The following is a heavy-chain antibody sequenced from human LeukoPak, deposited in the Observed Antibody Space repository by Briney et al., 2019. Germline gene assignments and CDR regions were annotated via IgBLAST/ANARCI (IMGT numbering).Heavy chain of an antibody. V-gene: IGHV4-38-2*02. CDR3: ASYKTYYDSSGNPFDY. CDR2: IYHNGNT. CDR1: GSSINSVYS. J-gene: IGHJ4*02. D-gene: IGHD3-22*01. Sequence: SETLSLTCTLFGSSINSVYSWGWIRQPPGKGVEWIGSIYHNGNTYYNSSLKSRVTISVHTSENQFSLKLSSETAADTAVYYCASYKTYYDSSGNPFDYWGQGTLVTVSS.